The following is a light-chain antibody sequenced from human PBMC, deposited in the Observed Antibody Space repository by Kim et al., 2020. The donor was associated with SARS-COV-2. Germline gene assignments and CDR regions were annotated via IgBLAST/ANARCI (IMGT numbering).Light chain of an antibody. J-gene: IGKJ1*01. V-gene: IGKV3-15*01. Sequence: EVVMTRSPATLSGSPGETATLSCRASQSVSSNLAWYQQKPGQAPRLLIHGASTRATDIPARFSGSGSGTEFRLTISSLQSEDSAFYYCQQYSDWPPWTFGQGTKVDIK. CDR3: QQYSDWPPWT. CDR1: QSVSSN. CDR2: GAS.